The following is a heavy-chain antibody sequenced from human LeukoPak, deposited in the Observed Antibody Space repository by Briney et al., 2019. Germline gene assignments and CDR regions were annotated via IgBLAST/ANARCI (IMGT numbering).Heavy chain of an antibody. CDR3: ARLAHGYDILTGYYRPWFDP. Sequence: SETLSLTCAVYGGSFSGYYWGWIRQPPGKGLEWIGSIYYSGSTYYNPSLKSRVTISVDTSKNQFSLKLSSVTAADTAVYYCARLAHGYDILTGYYRPWFDPWGQGTLVTVSS. CDR2: IYYSGST. CDR1: GGSFSGYY. J-gene: IGHJ5*02. D-gene: IGHD3-9*01. V-gene: IGHV4-39*01.